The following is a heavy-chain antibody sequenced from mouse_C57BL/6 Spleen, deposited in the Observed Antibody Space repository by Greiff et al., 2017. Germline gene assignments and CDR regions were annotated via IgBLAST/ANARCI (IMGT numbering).Heavy chain of an antibody. CDR3: ARKRGSRYCEI. CDR2: IYPGSGST. Sequence: QVQLQQPGAELVKPGASVQMSCMASGYTFTSYWITWVKQRPGQGLEWIGDIYPGSGSTNYNEKFKSKATMTVDTSSSTAYMQLSSLTSEYSAVYDCARKRGSRYCEIWGTGTTVTVSS. V-gene: IGHV1-55*01. J-gene: IGHJ1*03. CDR1: GYTFTSYW.